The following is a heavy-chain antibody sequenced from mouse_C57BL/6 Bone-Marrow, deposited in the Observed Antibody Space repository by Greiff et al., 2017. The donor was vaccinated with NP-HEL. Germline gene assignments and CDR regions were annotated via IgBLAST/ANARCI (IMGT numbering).Heavy chain of an antibody. CDR3: TPLTGRQNWYFDV. CDR1: GFTFIDAW. CDR2: IRNKANNHAT. V-gene: IGHV6-6*01. J-gene: IGHJ1*03. D-gene: IGHD4-1*01. Sequence: EVQLQESGGGLVQPGGSMKLSCAASGFTFIDAWMDWVRQSPEKGLEWVAEIRNKANNHATYYAESVKGRFTISRDDSKSSVYLQMNSLRAEDTGIYYCTPLTGRQNWYFDVWGTGTTVTVSS.